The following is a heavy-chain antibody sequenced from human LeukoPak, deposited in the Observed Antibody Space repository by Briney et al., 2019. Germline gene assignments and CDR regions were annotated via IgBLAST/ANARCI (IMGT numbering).Heavy chain of an antibody. CDR3: VRHPNWNFDS. Sequence: GGSLRLSCGVSGFSVTSYWMSWVRQAPGKGLEWVASLKQDGSDRYYVDSVKGRFTIARDNDKNSLYLQMNNLRAEDTAVYYCVRHPNWNFDSWGQGTLVTVSS. CDR2: LKQDGSDR. V-gene: IGHV3-7*01. D-gene: IGHD1-1*01. J-gene: IGHJ4*02. CDR1: GFSVTSYW.